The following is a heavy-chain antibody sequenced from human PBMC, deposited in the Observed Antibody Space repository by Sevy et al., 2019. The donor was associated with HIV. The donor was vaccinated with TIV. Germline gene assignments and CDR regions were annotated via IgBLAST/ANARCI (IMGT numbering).Heavy chain of an antibody. Sequence: GGSLRLSCAASGFRFSSYAMSWVRQAPGKGLEWVSVISDSGDSTSYADSVKGRFTISRDNSKNTLYLQMNSLRAEDTAVYYCAKGNYDILTGYRTGSAFDIWGQGTMVTVSS. CDR2: ISDSGDST. J-gene: IGHJ3*02. V-gene: IGHV3-23*01. D-gene: IGHD3-9*01. CDR3: AKGNYDILTGYRTGSAFDI. CDR1: GFRFSSYA.